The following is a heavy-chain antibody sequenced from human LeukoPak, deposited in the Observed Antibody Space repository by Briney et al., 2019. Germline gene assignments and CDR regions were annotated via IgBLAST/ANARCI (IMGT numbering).Heavy chain of an antibody. V-gene: IGHV3-30*02. J-gene: IGHJ4*02. Sequence: GGSLRLSCAASGFTFSSYGMHWVRQAPGKGLEWVAFIRYDGSNKYYADSVKGRFTISRDNSKNTLYLQMNSLRAEDTAVYYCAKAPLRYCSSTSCYTAVDYWGQGTLVTVSS. D-gene: IGHD2-2*02. CDR3: AKAPLRYCSSTSCYTAVDY. CDR2: IRYDGSNK. CDR1: GFTFSSYG.